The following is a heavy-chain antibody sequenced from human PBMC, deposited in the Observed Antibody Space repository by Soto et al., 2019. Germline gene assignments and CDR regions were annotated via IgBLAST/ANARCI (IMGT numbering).Heavy chain of an antibody. CDR2: IYYSGST. D-gene: IGHD3-10*01. J-gene: IGHJ6*02. CDR3: ARGYYGTGNYYNPTLGIDV. V-gene: IGHV4-31*03. CDR1: GGSISSGGYY. Sequence: QVQLQESGPGLVKPSQTLSLTCTVSGGSISSGGYYWIWIRQHPGKRLEWIGYIYYSGSTYYNPALNSRGTISVDTSKNQFPLRLSCVTAADTSVYWCARGYYGTGNYYNPTLGIDVRGQGTTVTVSS.